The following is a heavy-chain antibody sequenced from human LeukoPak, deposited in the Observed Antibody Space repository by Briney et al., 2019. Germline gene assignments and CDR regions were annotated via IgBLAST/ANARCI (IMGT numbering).Heavy chain of an antibody. CDR2: ISYDGSNK. J-gene: IGHJ4*02. V-gene: IGHV3-30-3*01. CDR3: ASDSAYCSGGSYYPGYFDY. Sequence: GGSLRLSCAASGFTFSSDAMHWVRQAPGKGLESVAVISYDGSNKYSADSAKSRFTISRDNSKNTLFLQMNSLPEDTAVYDYASDSAYCSGGSYYPGYFDYWGQGTLVTVSS. D-gene: IGHD2-15*01. CDR1: GFTFSSDA.